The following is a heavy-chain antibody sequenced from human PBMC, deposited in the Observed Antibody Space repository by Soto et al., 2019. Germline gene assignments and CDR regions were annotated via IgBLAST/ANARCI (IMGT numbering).Heavy chain of an antibody. V-gene: IGHV3-30*18. CDR1: GFTFSSYG. CDR3: AKEKNSSCFDY. D-gene: IGHD6-6*01. J-gene: IGHJ4*02. CDR2: ISYDGSNK. Sequence: GGSLRLSCAASGFTFSSYGMHWVRQAPGKGLEWVAVISYDGSNKYYADSVKGRFTISRDNSKNTLYLQMNSLRAEDTAVYYCAKEKNSSCFDYWGQGTLVTVSS.